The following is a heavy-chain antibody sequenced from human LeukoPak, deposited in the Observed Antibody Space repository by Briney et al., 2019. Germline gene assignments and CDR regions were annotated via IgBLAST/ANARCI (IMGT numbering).Heavy chain of an antibody. D-gene: IGHD5-18*01. CDR3: ASGVDTAMGDY. Sequence: SETLSRTGTGSGGSISSSSYYWGWIRQPPGKGLEWIGSIYYSGSTYYNPSLKSRVTISVATSKNQFSLKLSSVTAADTAVYYCASGVDTAMGDYWGQGTLVTVSS. CDR1: GGSISSSSYY. V-gene: IGHV4-39*07. J-gene: IGHJ4*02. CDR2: IYYSGST.